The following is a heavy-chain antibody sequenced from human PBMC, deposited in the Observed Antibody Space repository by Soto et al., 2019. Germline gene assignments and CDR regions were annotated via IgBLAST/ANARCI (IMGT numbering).Heavy chain of an antibody. V-gene: IGHV1-69*06. J-gene: IGHJ6*02. CDR1: GGTFSSNP. CDR3: ARDLSAVKRFESFKYYRMDV. CDR2: IIPIFATP. Sequence: QVQLMQSGAEVRKPGSSVTVSCKASGGTFSSNPISWVRQAPGQGLEWMGGIIPIFATPHYARRFLDRVTLTADRSTNTAYMELTGLTSEDTAIYYCARDLSAVKRFESFKYYRMDVWGQGTTVTVS. D-gene: IGHD3-3*01.